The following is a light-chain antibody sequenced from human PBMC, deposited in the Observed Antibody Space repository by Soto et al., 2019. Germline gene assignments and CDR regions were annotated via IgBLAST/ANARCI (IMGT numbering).Light chain of an antibody. V-gene: IGLV2-8*01. Sequence: QSVLTQPRSVSESPGQSVTISCTGTSSDVGAYNYVSWYQQHPGKAPKLMIYEVNKRPSGVPDRFSGSKSGNTASLTVSGLQAEDEADYYCSSYAGSSNVFGTGTKVTVL. J-gene: IGLJ1*01. CDR3: SSYAGSSNV. CDR2: EVN. CDR1: SSDVGAYNY.